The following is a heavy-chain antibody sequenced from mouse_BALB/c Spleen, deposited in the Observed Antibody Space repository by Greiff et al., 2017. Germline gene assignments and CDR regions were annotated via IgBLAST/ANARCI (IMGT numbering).Heavy chain of an antibody. D-gene: IGHD3-1*01. J-gene: IGHJ3*01. Sequence: EVKVVESGGGLVKPGGSLKLSCAASGFTFSSYAMSWVRQSPEKRLEWVAEISSGGSYTYYPDTVTGRFTISRDNAKNTLYLEMSSLRSEDTAMYYCARDRQLGLRRFAYWGQGTLVTVSA. CDR3: ARDRQLGLRRFAY. V-gene: IGHV5-9-4*01. CDR1: GFTFSSYA. CDR2: ISSGGSYT.